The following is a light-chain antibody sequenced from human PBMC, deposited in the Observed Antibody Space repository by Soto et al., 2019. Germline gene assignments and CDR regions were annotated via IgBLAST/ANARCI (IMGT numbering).Light chain of an antibody. V-gene: IGLV2-14*01. Sequence: QSALTQPASVSGSPGQSITISCTGTSSDVGGYNYVAWYQQHPGKVPRLMIYEVSNRPSGVSNRFSGSKSGSTASLTISGLQAEDEADYYCCSYAGSYFYVFGTGTKVTVL. CDR3: CSYAGSYFYV. J-gene: IGLJ1*01. CDR1: SSDVGGYNY. CDR2: EVS.